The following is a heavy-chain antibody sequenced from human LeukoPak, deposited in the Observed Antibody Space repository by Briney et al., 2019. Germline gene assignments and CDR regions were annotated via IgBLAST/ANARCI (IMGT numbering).Heavy chain of an antibody. J-gene: IGHJ5*02. V-gene: IGHV4-61*02. CDR3: ARDYVVVPENWFDP. CDR2: IYTSGST. D-gene: IGHD2-2*01. CDR1: GGSISSGSYY. Sequence: PSETLSLTCTVSGGSISSGSYYWRWIRQPAGKGLEWIGRIYTSGSTNYNPSLKSRVTMSVDTSKNQFSPKLSSVTAADTAVYYCARDYVVVPENWFDPWGQGTLVTVSS.